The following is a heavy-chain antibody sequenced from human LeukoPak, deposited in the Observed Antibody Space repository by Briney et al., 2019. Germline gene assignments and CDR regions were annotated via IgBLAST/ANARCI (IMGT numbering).Heavy chain of an antibody. CDR2: IYYSGST. V-gene: IGHV4-34*01. J-gene: IGHJ6*03. CDR3: ARDWSGSSYTYYYYYMDV. Sequence: SETLSLTCAVYGGSFSGYYWGWIRQPPGKGLEWIGTIYYSGSTYYNPALKSRVTISVDTSKNQVSLKLRSVPAADTAVYHCARDWSGSSYTYYYYYMDVWGKGTTVTVSS. CDR1: GGSFSGYY. D-gene: IGHD6-25*01.